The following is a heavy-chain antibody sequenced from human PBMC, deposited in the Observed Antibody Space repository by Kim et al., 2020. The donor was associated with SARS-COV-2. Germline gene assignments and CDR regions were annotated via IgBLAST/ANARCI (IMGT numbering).Heavy chain of an antibody. CDR2: IYASGRT. CDR3: ARREGGSNYFEQ. V-gene: IGHV4-4*07. J-gene: IGHJ4*02. D-gene: IGHD1-26*01. CDR1: GGSISSYY. Sequence: SETLSLTCTVSGGSISSYYCSWIRQPAGKGLEWIGRIYASGRTDYNPSLKSRVTMSVDTSKNQFSLKLSSVTAADTAVYYCARREGGSNYFEQWGQGTLITVSS.